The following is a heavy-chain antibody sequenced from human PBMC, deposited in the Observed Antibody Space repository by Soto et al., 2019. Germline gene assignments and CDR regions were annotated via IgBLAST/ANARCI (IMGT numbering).Heavy chain of an antibody. J-gene: IGHJ3*02. CDR3: ARVTYYDILTGSRLGAFDI. V-gene: IGHV1-18*01. CDR1: GYTFTSYG. CDR2: ISAYNGNT. Sequence: ASVKVSCKASGYTFTSYGISWVRQAPGQGLEWMGWISAYNGNTNYAQKLQGRVTMTTDTSTSTAYMELRSLRSDDTAVYYCARVTYYDILTGSRLGAFDIWGQGTKVTVSS. D-gene: IGHD3-9*01.